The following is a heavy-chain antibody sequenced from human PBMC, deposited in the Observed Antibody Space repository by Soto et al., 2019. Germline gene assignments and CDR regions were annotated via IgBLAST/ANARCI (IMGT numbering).Heavy chain of an antibody. J-gene: IGHJ4*02. CDR2: IYYSGST. CDR1: GGSISSGGYY. D-gene: IGHD3-22*01. CDR3: ARALGGTYYYDSSGYYYYFDY. V-gene: IGHV4-31*03. Sequence: SETLSLTCTVSGGSISSGGYYWSWIRQHPGKGLEWIGYIYYSGSTYYNPSLKSRVTISVDTSKNQFSLKLSSVTAADTAVYYCARALGGTYYYDSSGYYYYFDYWGQGTLVTVSS.